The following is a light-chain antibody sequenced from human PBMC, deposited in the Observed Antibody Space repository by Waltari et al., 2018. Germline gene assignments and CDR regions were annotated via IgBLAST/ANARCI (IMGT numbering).Light chain of an antibody. CDR1: QSISSY. CDR2: AAS. Sequence: DIQMTQSPSSLSASVGDRVTITCRASQSISSYLNWYQQKPGKAPKLLIYAASSLQSGVPSRFSGSGSGTDFTLTISSLQPEDVGLYYCMQSIQFPLTFGGGTKVEIK. V-gene: IGKV1-39*01. CDR3: MQSIQFPLT. J-gene: IGKJ4*01.